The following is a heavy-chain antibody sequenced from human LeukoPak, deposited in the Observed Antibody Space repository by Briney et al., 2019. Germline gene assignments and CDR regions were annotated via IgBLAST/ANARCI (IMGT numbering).Heavy chain of an antibody. CDR3: ARGSSSWYGSRLWFDP. D-gene: IGHD6-13*01. V-gene: IGHV3-7*03. CDR2: IKQDGSEK. Sequence: PGRSLRLSHAPSGFPLSSYWMSWVRQAPGKGLEWVANIKQDGSEKSYVDSVKGRFTISRDNAKNSLYLQMNGMRAEDTAVYYCARGSSSWYGSRLWFDPWGQGTLVTVSS. CDR1: GFPLSSYW. J-gene: IGHJ5*02.